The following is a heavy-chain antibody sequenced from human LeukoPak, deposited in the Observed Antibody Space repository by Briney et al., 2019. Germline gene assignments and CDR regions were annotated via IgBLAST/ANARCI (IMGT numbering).Heavy chain of an antibody. Sequence: ASVKVSCKASGYTFTSYGISWVRQATGQGLEWMGWMNPNSGNTGYAQKFQGRVTMTRNTSISTAYMELSSLRSEDTAVYYCARGGDFPYYYGMDVWGQGTTVTVSS. CDR3: ARGGDFPYYYGMDV. D-gene: IGHD4-17*01. V-gene: IGHV1-8*02. J-gene: IGHJ6*02. CDR2: MNPNSGNT. CDR1: GYTFTSYG.